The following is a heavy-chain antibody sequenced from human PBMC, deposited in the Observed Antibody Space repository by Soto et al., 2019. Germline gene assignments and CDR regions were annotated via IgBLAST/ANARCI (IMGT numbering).Heavy chain of an antibody. CDR1: GASVSGGGYS. Sequence: HLQESGSGLVKPLETLTLTCAVSGASVSGGGYSWNWIRQSPGKGLEWIGYIYHFGSIYYNPSVESRVPKSVVRSKTQCTLKLSSVPAADTAVYFCAAGCETADGTTYNYYGLDVWGLGTTVTVS. V-gene: IGHV4-30-2*06. CDR2: IYHFGSI. CDR3: AAGCETADGTTYNYYGLDV. J-gene: IGHJ6*02. D-gene: IGHD6-13*01.